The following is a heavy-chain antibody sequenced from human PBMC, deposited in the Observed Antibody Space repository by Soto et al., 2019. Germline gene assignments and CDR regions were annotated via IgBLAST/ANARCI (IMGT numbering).Heavy chain of an antibody. CDR3: ARVGGIAAPNYYYYGMDV. CDR1: GGSISSYY. D-gene: IGHD6-25*01. CDR2: IYYSGST. J-gene: IGHJ6*02. V-gene: IGHV4-59*01. Sequence: SETLSLTCTVSGGSISSYYWSWIRQPPGKGLEWIGYIYYSGSTNYNPSLKSRVTISVDTSKNQFSLKLSSVTAADTAVYYCARVGGIAAPNYYYYGMDVWGQGTTVTVSS.